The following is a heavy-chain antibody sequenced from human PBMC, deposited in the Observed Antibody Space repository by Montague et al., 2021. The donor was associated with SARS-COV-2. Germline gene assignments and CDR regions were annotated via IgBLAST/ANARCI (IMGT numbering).Heavy chain of an antibody. CDR3: ARGGRQWLVIDPRYYFDY. Sequence: SETLSLTCAVYGGSFSGYHWSWIRQPPGKGLEWIGEIIHSGSTNYNPSLKSRVTISLDTSKNQFSLKLSSVTAADTAVYYCARGGRQWLVIDPRYYFDYWGQGTLVTVSS. CDR2: IIHSGST. J-gene: IGHJ4*01. CDR1: GGSFSGYH. D-gene: IGHD6-19*01. V-gene: IGHV4-34*01.